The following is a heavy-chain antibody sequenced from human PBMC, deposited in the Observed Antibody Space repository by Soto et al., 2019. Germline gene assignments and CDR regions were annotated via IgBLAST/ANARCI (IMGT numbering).Heavy chain of an antibody. CDR3: ARLGYCSRASCWSRYYYYMDV. V-gene: IGHV1-46*03. J-gene: IGHJ6*03. Sequence: ASVKVSCKASGYTFTSYYMHWVRQAPGQGLEWMGIINPSGGSTSYAQKFQGRVTMTRDTSTSTVYMELSSLRSEDTAVYYCARLGYCSRASCWSRYYYYMDVWGKGTTVTVSS. D-gene: IGHD2-2*01. CDR2: INPSGGST. CDR1: GYTFTSYY.